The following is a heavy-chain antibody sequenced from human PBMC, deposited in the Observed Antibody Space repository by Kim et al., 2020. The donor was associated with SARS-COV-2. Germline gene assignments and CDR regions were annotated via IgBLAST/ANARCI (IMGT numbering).Heavy chain of an antibody. CDR3: AGDLVRRGDVDV. Sequence: GGSLRLSCAASGFTFSSYSMTWVRQAPGKGLEWVSSIRSSSNYIYYADSVKGRFTISRDNAKNSLELHMNSLRAADTAVYYCAGDLVRRGDVDVWGQGTTVTVSS. V-gene: IGHV3-21*01. D-gene: IGHD6-13*01. J-gene: IGHJ6*02. CDR2: IRSSSNYI. CDR1: GFTFSSYS.